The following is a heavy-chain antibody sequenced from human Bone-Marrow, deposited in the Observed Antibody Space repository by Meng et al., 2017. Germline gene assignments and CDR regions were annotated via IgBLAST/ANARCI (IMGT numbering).Heavy chain of an antibody. CDR3: ARYWSVPTLWFGEYTPYYYYYYGMDV. D-gene: IGHD3-10*01. V-gene: IGHV3-21*01. J-gene: IGHJ6*02. CDR1: GFTFSSYS. CDR2: ISSSSSYI. Sequence: GESLKISCAASGFTFSSYSMNWVRQAPGKGLEWVSSISSSSSYIYYADSVKGRFTISRDNAKNSLYLQMNSLRAEDTAVYYCARYWSVPTLWFGEYTPYYYYYYGMDVWGQGTTVTVSS.